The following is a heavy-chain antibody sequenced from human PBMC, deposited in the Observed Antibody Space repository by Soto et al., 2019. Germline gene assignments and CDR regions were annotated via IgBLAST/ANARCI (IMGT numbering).Heavy chain of an antibody. Sequence: GGSLRLSCAASGFTFSSYSMNWVRQAPGKGLEWVSSISSSSSYIYYADSVKGRFTISRDNAKNSLYLQMNSLRAEDTAVYYCARDGHIVASGGIDYWGQGTLVTVSS. CDR3: ARDGHIVASGGIDY. J-gene: IGHJ4*02. CDR2: ISSSSSYI. V-gene: IGHV3-21*01. D-gene: IGHD5-12*01. CDR1: GFTFSSYS.